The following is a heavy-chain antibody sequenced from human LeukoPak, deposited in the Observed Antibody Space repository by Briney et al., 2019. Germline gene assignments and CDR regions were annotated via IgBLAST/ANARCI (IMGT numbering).Heavy chain of an antibody. D-gene: IGHD2-2*01. J-gene: IGHJ4*02. CDR2: IIPILGIA. V-gene: IGHV1-69*02. CDR1: GGTFSSYT. CDR3: ASNYCSSTSCHLRSFDY. Sequence: ASAKVSCKASGGTFSSYTISWVRQAPGQGLEWMGRIIPILGIANYAQKFQGRVTITADKSTSTAYMELSSLRSEDTAVYYCASNYCSSTSCHLRSFDYWGQGTLVTVSS.